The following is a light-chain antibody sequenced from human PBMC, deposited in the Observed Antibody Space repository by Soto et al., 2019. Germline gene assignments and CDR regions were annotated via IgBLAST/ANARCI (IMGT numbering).Light chain of an antibody. Sequence: EKVMTQSPATLSVSPGERATLSCRASQCVTSHLAWYQQKPGQAPRLLIYGASTRATGIPARFSGSGSGTEFTLTISSLQSEDFAVYYCQQYSSWPLTFGGGTKVEIK. V-gene: IGKV3-15*01. CDR3: QQYSSWPLT. CDR2: GAS. CDR1: QCVTSH. J-gene: IGKJ4*01.